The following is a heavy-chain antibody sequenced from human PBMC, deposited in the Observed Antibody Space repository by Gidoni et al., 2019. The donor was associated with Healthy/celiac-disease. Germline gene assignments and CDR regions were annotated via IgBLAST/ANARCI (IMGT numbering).Heavy chain of an antibody. Sequence: EVQLVESGGGLVQPGGSQRLSCSASGFTFCSYAMHWVRQAPGKGLEYVSAISSNGGSTYYADSVKGRFTISRDNSKNTLYLQMSSLRAEDTAVYYCVKTYSGSYGGGYYFDYWGQGTLVTVSS. CDR3: VKTYSGSYGGGYYFDY. V-gene: IGHV3-64D*06. CDR1: GFTFCSYA. CDR2: ISSNGGST. J-gene: IGHJ4*02. D-gene: IGHD1-26*01.